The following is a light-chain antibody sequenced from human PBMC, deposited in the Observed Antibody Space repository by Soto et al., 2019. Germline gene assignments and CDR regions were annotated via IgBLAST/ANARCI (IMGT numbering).Light chain of an antibody. CDR3: QQRASWVT. V-gene: IGKV3-11*01. J-gene: IGKJ5*01. Sequence: EIVMTQSPATLSVSPGERATLSCRASQSVSSDLAWYHQKPGQAPRLLIYGASTRATGIPARFSGSGSETDFTLTISSLEPEDFAVYYCQQRASWVTFGQGTRLEI. CDR1: QSVSSD. CDR2: GAS.